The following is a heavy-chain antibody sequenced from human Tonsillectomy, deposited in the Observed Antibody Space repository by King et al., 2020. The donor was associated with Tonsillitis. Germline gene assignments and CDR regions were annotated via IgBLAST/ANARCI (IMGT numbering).Heavy chain of an antibody. CDR1: GFTFDDYA. CDR2: ISWNSGSI. Sequence: VQLVESGGGLVQPGRSLRLSCAASGFTFDDYAMHWVRQAPGKGLEWVSGISWNSGSIGYADSVKGRFTISRDNAKNSLYLQMNSLRAEDTALYYCAKDLKPTVTTVFYYYYGMDVWGQGTTVTVSS. CDR3: AKDLKPTVTTVFYYYYGMDV. J-gene: IGHJ6*02. V-gene: IGHV3-9*01. D-gene: IGHD4-17*01.